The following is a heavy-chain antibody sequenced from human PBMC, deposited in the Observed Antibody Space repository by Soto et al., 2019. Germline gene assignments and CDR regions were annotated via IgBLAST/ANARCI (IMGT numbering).Heavy chain of an antibody. CDR3: AREPGGIVVVVAATYGMDV. CDR2: IWYDGSNK. J-gene: IGHJ6*02. V-gene: IGHV3-33*01. D-gene: IGHD2-15*01. CDR1: GFTFSSYG. Sequence: QVQLVESGGGVVQPGRSLRLSCAASGFTFSSYGMHWVRQAPGKGLEWVAVIWYDGSNKYYADSVKGRFTISRDNSKNTLYLQMNSLGAEDTAVYYCAREPGGIVVVVAATYGMDVWGQGTTVTVSS.